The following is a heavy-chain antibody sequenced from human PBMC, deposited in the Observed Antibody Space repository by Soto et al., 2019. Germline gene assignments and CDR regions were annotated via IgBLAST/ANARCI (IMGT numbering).Heavy chain of an antibody. Sequence: ASVKVSCKASGYTFTSYGISWVRQAPGQGLEWMGWISAYIGNTNYAQKLQGRVTMATDTSTSTAYMELRSLRSDDTAVYYCARAPPLAYDILTEYWGQGTLVTVSS. V-gene: IGHV1-18*01. D-gene: IGHD3-9*01. CDR2: ISAYIGNT. J-gene: IGHJ4*02. CDR1: GYTFTSYG. CDR3: ARAPPLAYDILTEY.